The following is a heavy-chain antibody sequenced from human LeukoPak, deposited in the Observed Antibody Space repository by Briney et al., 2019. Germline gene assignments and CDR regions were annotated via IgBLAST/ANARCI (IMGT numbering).Heavy chain of an antibody. D-gene: IGHD6-13*01. V-gene: IGHV4-4*07. CDR2: IYTSGST. CDR3: TRFFGIAAAPFDY. Sequence: SETLSLTCTVSGNSFGDYYWSWIRQPAGKGLEWIGRIYTSGSTTYNPSLKSRVTVSVDTSKSQFSLNLMSVTAADTAVYYCTRFFGIAAAPFDYWGQGTLVTVSS. CDR1: GNSFGDYY. J-gene: IGHJ4*02.